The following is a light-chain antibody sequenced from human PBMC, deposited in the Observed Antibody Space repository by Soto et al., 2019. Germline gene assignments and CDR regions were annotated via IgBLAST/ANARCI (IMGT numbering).Light chain of an antibody. CDR3: LQDTNYPFT. V-gene: IGKV1-6*01. J-gene: IGKJ4*01. Sequence: AIQMTQSPSSLSASVGDRVTITCQASQGIRNDLGWYQQKPGKAPKLLIYATSNLQSGVPSRFSGSGSGTDFTLTISSLQPEDCATYYCLQDTNYPFTFGGGTKVEIK. CDR2: ATS. CDR1: QGIRND.